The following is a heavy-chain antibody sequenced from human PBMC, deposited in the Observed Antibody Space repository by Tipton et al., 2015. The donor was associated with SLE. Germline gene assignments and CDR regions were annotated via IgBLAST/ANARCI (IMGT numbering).Heavy chain of an antibody. J-gene: IGHJ4*02. V-gene: IGHV4-59*01. CDR1: GGPISSYY. CDR3: AGGMPSGSYNY. CDR2: IYYSGST. D-gene: IGHD1-26*01. Sequence: TLSLPCTVSGGPISSYYWSWIRQPPGKGLEWIGYIYYSGSTNYNPSLKSRVTISVDTSKNQFSLKLSSVTAADTAVYYCAGGMPSGSYNYWGQGTLVTVSS.